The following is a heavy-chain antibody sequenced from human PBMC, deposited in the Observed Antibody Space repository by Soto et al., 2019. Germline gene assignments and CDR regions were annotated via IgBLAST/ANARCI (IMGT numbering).Heavy chain of an antibody. V-gene: IGHV3-74*01. Sequence: GGSLRLSCAASGFTFSSYWMHWVRQAPGKGLVWVSRINSDGSSTSYADSVKGRFTISRDNAKNTLYLQMNSLRAEDTAVYYCAIYETYYYDSSGYYPLTYGMDVWGQGTTVTVSS. CDR1: GFTFSSYW. CDR3: AIYETYYYDSSGYYPLTYGMDV. J-gene: IGHJ6*02. D-gene: IGHD3-22*01. CDR2: INSDGSST.